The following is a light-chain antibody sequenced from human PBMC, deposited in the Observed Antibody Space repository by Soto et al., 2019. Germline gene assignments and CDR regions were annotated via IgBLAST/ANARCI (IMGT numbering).Light chain of an antibody. CDR1: QSISSW. CDR3: QQYNNWPPIT. J-gene: IGKJ5*01. CDR2: GAS. Sequence: IQMTQSPSTLSASVGDRVTITCRASQSISSWLAWYQQKPGKAPKLLIYGASTLQSGVPSRFSGSGSGTDFTLTISRLEPEDFAVYYCQQYNNWPPITFGQGTRLEIK. V-gene: IGKV1-5*01.